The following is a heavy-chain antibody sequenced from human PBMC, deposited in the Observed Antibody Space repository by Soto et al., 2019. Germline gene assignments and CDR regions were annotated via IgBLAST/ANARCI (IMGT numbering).Heavy chain of an antibody. CDR3: ARVERGTATTVVDAFDI. D-gene: IGHD1-1*01. CDR2: MSHSGGT. CDR1: GGFVSSGSYY. J-gene: IGHJ3*02. Sequence: QVQLQQWGAGLLKPSETLSLTCAVYGGFVSSGSYYWSWMRQPPGKGLAWIGEMSHSGGTHFNPSLKSRVTISVDTSKNQFSLKMSSVTAADTALYYCARVERGTATTVVDAFDIWGPGTMVTVSS. V-gene: IGHV4-34*01.